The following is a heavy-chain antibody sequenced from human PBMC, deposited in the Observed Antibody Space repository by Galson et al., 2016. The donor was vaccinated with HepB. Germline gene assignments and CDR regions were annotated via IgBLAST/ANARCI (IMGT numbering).Heavy chain of an antibody. CDR3: LLQEHL. Sequence: SLRLSCAASGFTVSINYKSWVRQAPGKGLEWASVIYSIGSTHYADSVKGRFTISRDNARGPGQSSPSLHQGPIGLPPGTLLQEHLWG. CDR2: IYSIGST. D-gene: IGHD6-13*01. V-gene: IGHV3-53*01. J-gene: IGHJ6*01. CDR1: GFTVSINY.